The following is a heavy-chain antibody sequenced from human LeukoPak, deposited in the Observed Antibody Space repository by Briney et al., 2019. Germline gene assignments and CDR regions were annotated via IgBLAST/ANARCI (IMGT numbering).Heavy chain of an antibody. D-gene: IGHD2-21*01. J-gene: IGHJ3*02. CDR1: GGSISSGDYY. CDR3: ASSSLVVVVTYGFDI. CDR2: IYYSGST. Sequence: SETLSLTCTVSGGSISSGDYYWSWLRQPPGKGLEWIGYIYYSGSTYYNPSLKSRVTISVDKSKNQFSPNLKSVTAADTALYYCASSSLVVVVTYGFDIWGRGTAVTVSS. V-gene: IGHV4-30-4*01.